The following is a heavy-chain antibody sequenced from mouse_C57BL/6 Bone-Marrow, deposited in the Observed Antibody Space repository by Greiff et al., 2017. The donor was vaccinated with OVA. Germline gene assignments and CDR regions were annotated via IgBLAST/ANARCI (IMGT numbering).Heavy chain of an antibody. D-gene: IGHD2-1*01. CDR1: GYTFTSYG. V-gene: IGHV1-81*01. CDR3: ASLP. Sequence: VQLQQSGAELARPGASVKLSCKASGYTFTSYGISWVKQRPGQGLEWIGEIYPRSGNTYYNEKFKGKATLTADKSSSTAYMELRSLTSEDSAVYFCASLPWGQGTLVTVSA. J-gene: IGHJ3*02. CDR2: IYPRSGNT.